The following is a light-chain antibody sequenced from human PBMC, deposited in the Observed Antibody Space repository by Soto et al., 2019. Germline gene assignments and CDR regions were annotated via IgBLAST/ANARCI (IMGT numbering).Light chain of an antibody. V-gene: IGLV1-40*01. CDR3: QAYDYSLTASV. J-gene: IGLJ3*02. CDR2: GNR. Sequence: QSVLTQTPSVSGALGQKITMSCTGSSSNIGAGYDVHWYQQFPGAAPRLLIYGNRNRPSGVPERFSGSKSGTSASLAITGLQAEDEADYYCQAYDYSLTASVFGGGTKLTVL. CDR1: SSNIGAGYD.